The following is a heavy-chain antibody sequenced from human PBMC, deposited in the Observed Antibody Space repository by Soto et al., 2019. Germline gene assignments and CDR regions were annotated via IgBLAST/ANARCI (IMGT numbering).Heavy chain of an antibody. J-gene: IGHJ4*02. D-gene: IGHD2-2*01. CDR3: ASGKVPAAPDY. CDR1: GYTFTSYA. CDR2: INAGNGNT. V-gene: IGHV1-3*01. Sequence: VQLVQSGAEVKKPGASVKVSCNASGYTFTSYAMNWVRQAPGQRLEWMGWINAGNGNTKYSHKFQGRVTITRDRSASTGYMELSSLRSEDTAVYYCASGKVPAAPDYWGQGSLVTVSS.